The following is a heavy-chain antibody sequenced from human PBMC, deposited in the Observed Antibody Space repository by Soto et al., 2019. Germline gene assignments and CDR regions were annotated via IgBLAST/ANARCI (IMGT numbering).Heavy chain of an antibody. CDR1: GGSISSYY. Sequence: ETLSLTCTVSGGSISSYYWSWIRQPPGKGLEWIGYIYYSGSTNYNPSLKRRVTISVDTSKNQFSLKLSSVTAADTAVYYCARDSQRDSSGYYPHYYGMDDWGQGTTVTVSS. D-gene: IGHD3-22*01. J-gene: IGHJ6*02. CDR3: ARDSQRDSSGYYPHYYGMDD. CDR2: IYYSGST. V-gene: IGHV4-59*01.